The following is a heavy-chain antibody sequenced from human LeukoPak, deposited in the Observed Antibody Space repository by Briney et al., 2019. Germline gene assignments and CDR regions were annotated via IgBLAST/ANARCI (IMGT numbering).Heavy chain of an antibody. CDR2: MYYSGST. Sequence: GSLSDTRIVSRGSIISSSYYWGWIRHPPGEGLEWIGCMYYSGSTYYNPSLKSRVTISVDTSKNQSSLKLSSVTAADTAVYYCARQGRYCSGGSCYSGWFDPWGQGTLVTVSS. J-gene: IGHJ5*02. D-gene: IGHD2-15*01. V-gene: IGHV4-39*01. CDR1: RGSIISSSYY. CDR3: ARQGRYCSGGSCYSGWFDP.